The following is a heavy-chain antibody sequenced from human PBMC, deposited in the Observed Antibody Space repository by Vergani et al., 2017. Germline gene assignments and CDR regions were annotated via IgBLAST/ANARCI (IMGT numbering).Heavy chain of an antibody. Sequence: QVQLQQWGAGLVKPSQTLSLTCTVSGGSISSYYWSWIRQPPGKGLEWIGYIYYSGSTNYNPSLKSRVTISVDTSKNQFSLKLSSVTAADTAVYYCARGGIAARRRWFDPWGQGTLVTVSS. CDR1: GGSISSYY. V-gene: IGHV4-59*12. CDR3: ARGGIAARRRWFDP. D-gene: IGHD6-6*01. CDR2: IYYSGST. J-gene: IGHJ5*02.